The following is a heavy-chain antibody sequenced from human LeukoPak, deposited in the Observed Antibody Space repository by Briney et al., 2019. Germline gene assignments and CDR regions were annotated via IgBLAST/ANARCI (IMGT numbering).Heavy chain of an antibody. J-gene: IGHJ4*02. V-gene: IGHV1-2*02. D-gene: IGHD5-12*01. CDR3: ARMLNGAYDV. CDR2: INPNNGGT. Sequence: PLASVKVSCKASGYTFTGPYMHWVRQAPGQGLEWMGWINPNNGGTNYAQNFQGRVTMTRDTSFSTAYMEVSGLRSDDTAVYYCARMLNGAYDVWGQGTLVTVSS. CDR1: GYTFTGPY.